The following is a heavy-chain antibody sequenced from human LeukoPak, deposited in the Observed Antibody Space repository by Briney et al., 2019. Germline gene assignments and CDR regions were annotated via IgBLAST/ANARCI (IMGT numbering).Heavy chain of an antibody. CDR2: IYYSGST. CDR1: GGSISSYY. CDR3: ARGGRDCGGNQRIHYYYYYMDV. D-gene: IGHD4-23*01. Sequence: SETLSLTCTVSGGSISSYYWSWIRQPPGKGLEWIGYIYYSGSTNYNPSLKSRVTISVDTSKNQFSLKLSSVTAADTAVYYCARGGRDCGGNQRIHYYYYYMDVWGKGTTVTVSS. J-gene: IGHJ6*03. V-gene: IGHV4-59*01.